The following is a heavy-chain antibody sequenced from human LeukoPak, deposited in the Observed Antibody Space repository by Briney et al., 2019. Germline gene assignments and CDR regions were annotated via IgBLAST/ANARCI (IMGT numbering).Heavy chain of an antibody. D-gene: IGHD2-15*01. CDR1: GGSLSSHY. CDR2: IYYNGRT. CDR3: AREEAIVTFGIGRSAHNWFDP. J-gene: IGHJ5*02. V-gene: IGHV4-59*11. Sequence: SETLSLTCSVSGGSLSSHYWSWIRQPPGKGLEWIGYIYYNGRTNYSPSLKSRVTISVDTSKNQFSLKLSSVTAADTAIYYCAREEAIVTFGIGRSAHNWFDPWGQGTLVTVSS.